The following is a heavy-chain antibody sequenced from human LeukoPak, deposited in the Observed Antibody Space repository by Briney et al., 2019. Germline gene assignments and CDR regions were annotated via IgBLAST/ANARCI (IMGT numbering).Heavy chain of an antibody. Sequence: SETLSLTCTVSGGSISSYYWSWIRQPPGKGLEWIGSVYYSGTTFYNPSLKSRLTISVDTSKNQFSLKLSSVTAADTALYYCARRLIAATIDYWGQGTLVTVSS. CDR3: ARRLIAATIDY. D-gene: IGHD6-25*01. J-gene: IGHJ4*02. CDR2: VYYSGTT. CDR1: GGSISSYY. V-gene: IGHV4-39*01.